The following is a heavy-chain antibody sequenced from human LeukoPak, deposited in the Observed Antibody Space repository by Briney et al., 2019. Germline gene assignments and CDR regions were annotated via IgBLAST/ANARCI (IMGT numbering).Heavy chain of an antibody. CDR1: GFTFSNFW. V-gene: IGHV3-74*01. D-gene: IGHD6-13*01. CDR3: ARDRAAAGNFDY. J-gene: IGHJ4*02. CDR2: INHDGTGT. Sequence: PGGSLRLSCAASGFTFSNFWMHWVRQVPGKGLVCVSGINHDGTGTYYADSVKGRFTISRDNAKNTVYLQMNGLRAEDTAVYYCARDRAAAGNFDYWGQGTLVTVSS.